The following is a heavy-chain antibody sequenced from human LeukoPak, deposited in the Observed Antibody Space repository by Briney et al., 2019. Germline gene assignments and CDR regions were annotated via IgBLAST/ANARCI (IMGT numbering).Heavy chain of an antibody. CDR3: ARSVGAVAGTFDY. J-gene: IGHJ4*02. V-gene: IGHV3-53*01. CDR1: GFTVSSNY. Sequence: GGSLRLSCAASGFTVSSNYMSWVRQAPGKGLEWVSVIYSGGSTYYADSVKGRFTISRDISKNTLYLQMNSLRAEDTAVYYCARSVGAVAGTFDYWGQGTLVTVSS. CDR2: IYSGGST. D-gene: IGHD6-19*01.